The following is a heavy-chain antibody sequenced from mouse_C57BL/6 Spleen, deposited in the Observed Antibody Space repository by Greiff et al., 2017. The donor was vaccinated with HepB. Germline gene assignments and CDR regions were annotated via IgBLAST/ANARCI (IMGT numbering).Heavy chain of an antibody. J-gene: IGHJ1*03. CDR3: ARHGELGPDWYFDV. V-gene: IGHV5-6*01. CDR1: GFTFSSYG. Sequence: DVQLVESGGDLVKPGGSLKLSCAASGFTFSSYGMSWVRQTPDKRLEWVATISSGGSYTYYPDSVKGRFTISRDNAKNTLYLQMSSLKSEDTAMYYCARHGELGPDWYFDVWGTGTTVTVSS. D-gene: IGHD4-1*01. CDR2: ISSGGSYT.